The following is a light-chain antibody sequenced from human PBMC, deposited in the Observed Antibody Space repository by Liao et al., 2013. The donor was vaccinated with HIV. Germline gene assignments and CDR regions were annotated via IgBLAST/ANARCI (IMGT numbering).Light chain of an antibody. CDR3: QVWDSNSAHPYV. CDR1: NIGDKG. J-gene: IGLJ1*01. Sequence: SYELTQPPSVSVAPGKTARITCGGDNIGDKGVHWYQQKPGQAPTLVIYYDTNRPSGIPERFSGSNSGNTATLSISRVEAGDEADYYCQVWDSNSAHPYVFGTGTKVTVL. V-gene: IGLV3-21*01. CDR2: YDT.